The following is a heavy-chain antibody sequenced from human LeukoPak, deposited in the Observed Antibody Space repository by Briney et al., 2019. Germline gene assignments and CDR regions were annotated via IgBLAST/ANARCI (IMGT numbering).Heavy chain of an antibody. CDR2: ISSSSTFT. V-gene: IGHV3-21*01. CDR3: ARVLGSP. Sequence: GSLRLSCAASVFTFSSYTMSGVRPAPGRGLEGVSSISSSSTFTYYAHSVRGGFTISRDNAKRSLYLHMNSLRAEDTPIYYCARVLGSPWGQGTLVTVSS. CDR1: VFTFSSYT. J-gene: IGHJ5*02.